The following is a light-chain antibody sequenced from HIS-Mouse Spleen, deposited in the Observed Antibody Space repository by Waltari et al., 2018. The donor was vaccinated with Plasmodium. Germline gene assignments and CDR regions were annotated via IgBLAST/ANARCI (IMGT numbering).Light chain of an antibody. CDR1: SAINFGRYN. CDR3: MIWPSNASGV. CDR2: YYSDPDK. Sequence: QPVLTQPPSSPASPGESARLTCTLPSAINFGRYNIYWSQQTPGSPPRYLLYYYSDPDKCQGSGVPSRFSGSKDASANTGILLISGLQSEDEADYYCMIWPSNASGVFGGGTKLTVL. J-gene: IGLJ3*02. V-gene: IGLV5-37*01.